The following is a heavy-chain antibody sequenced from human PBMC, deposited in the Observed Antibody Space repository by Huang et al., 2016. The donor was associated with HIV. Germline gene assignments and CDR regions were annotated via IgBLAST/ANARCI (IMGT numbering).Heavy chain of an antibody. D-gene: IGHD6-13*01. CDR2: IYSSGKT. CDR3: VRGPEDSWYGSHYYAMDV. V-gene: IGHV3-53*01. Sequence: HLVESGGDWIHPGGSLRLSCEASGFTSKDNHLSWVRQAPGNGLEWGFVIYSSGKTYYEDSVRGRFTISRDTSKNIVFLQMNSLRAGDTGVYYCVRGPEDSWYGSHYYAMDVWGQGTTVTVAS. J-gene: IGHJ6*02. CDR1: GFTSKDNH.